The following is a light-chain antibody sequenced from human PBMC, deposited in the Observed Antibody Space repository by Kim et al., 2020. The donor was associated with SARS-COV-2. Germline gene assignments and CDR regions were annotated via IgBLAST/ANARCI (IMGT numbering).Light chain of an antibody. Sequence: STLSASVGDRVTITCRASHSISSWLAWYQQKPGKAPKLLIYDASSLESGVPSRFSGSGSGTEFTLTISSLQPDDFATYYCQQAETFGQGTKVDIK. CDR3: QQAET. J-gene: IGKJ1*01. V-gene: IGKV1-5*01. CDR2: DAS. CDR1: HSISSW.